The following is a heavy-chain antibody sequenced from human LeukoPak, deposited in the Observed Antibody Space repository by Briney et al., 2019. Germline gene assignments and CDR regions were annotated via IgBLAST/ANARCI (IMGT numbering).Heavy chain of an antibody. CDR2: TYPRGSI. CDR3: ARGSLVTNCFDY. Sequence: SQTRSLTCPVSGYSISRGSFSWTWIQQAPGKGQKWIGYTYPRGSIYYNPFLKSRVNISVYPSKNQFSLKLSSVTAADTAVYYCARGSLVTNCFDYWGQGTLVTVSS. V-gene: IGHV4-30-2*01. CDR1: GYSISRGSFS. J-gene: IGHJ4*02. D-gene: IGHD3-9*01.